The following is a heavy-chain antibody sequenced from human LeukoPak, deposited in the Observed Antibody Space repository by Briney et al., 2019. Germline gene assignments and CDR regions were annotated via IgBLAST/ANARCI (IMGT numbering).Heavy chain of an antibody. CDR2: MNPNSGNT. J-gene: IGHJ6*02. Sequence: ASVKVSCKASGYTFTSYDINGVRQATGQGLEWMGWMNPNSGNTGYAQKFQGRVTMTRNTSISTAYMELSSLRSEDTAVYYCARVGYSYAIYGMDVWGQGTTVTVSS. CDR1: GYTFTSYD. D-gene: IGHD5-18*01. V-gene: IGHV1-8*01. CDR3: ARVGYSYAIYGMDV.